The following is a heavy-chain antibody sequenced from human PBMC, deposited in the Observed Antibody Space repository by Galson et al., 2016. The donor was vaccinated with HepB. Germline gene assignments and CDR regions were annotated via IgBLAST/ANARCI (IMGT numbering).Heavy chain of an antibody. J-gene: IGHJ4*02. CDR3: ARDKISGWYYFDH. CDR1: GFTFSTYC. D-gene: IGHD6-19*01. V-gene: IGHV3-21*01. Sequence: SLRLSCAASGFTFSTYCMNWVRQAPGKGLEWVSSISGTSDYINYADSVEGRFTVSRDNAKNSLYLQMNSLRAEDTAIYYCARDKISGWYYFDHWGQGTLVTVSS. CDR2: ISGTSDYI.